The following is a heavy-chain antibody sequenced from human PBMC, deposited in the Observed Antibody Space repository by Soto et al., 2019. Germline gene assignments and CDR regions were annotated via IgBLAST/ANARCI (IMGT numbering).Heavy chain of an antibody. V-gene: IGHV1-69*13. J-gene: IGHJ5*02. Sequence: SVKVSCKASGGTFSSYAISWVRQAPGQGLEWMGGIIPIFGTANYAQKFQGRVTITADESTSTAYMELSSLRSEDTAVYYCARGLYCSGGSCYSRWFDPWGQGTLVTVSS. D-gene: IGHD2-15*01. CDR1: GGTFSSYA. CDR2: IIPIFGTA. CDR3: ARGLYCSGGSCYSRWFDP.